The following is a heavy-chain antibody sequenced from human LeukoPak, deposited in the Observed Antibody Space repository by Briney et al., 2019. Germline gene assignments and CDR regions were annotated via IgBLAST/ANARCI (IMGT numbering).Heavy chain of an antibody. Sequence: PSETLSLTCTVSGGSISSSSYYWGWIRQPPGKGLEWIGSIYYSGSTYYNPSLKSRVTISVDTSKNQFSLKLSSVTAADTAVYYCARLPEEVGSGYDYWGQGTLVTVSS. CDR1: GGSISSSSYY. CDR3: ARLPEEVGSGYDY. V-gene: IGHV4-39*01. D-gene: IGHD5-12*01. J-gene: IGHJ4*02. CDR2: IYYSGST.